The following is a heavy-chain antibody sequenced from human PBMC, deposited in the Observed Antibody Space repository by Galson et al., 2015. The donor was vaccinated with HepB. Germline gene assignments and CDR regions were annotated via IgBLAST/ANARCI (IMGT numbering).Heavy chain of an antibody. D-gene: IGHD2-15*01. V-gene: IGHV1-18*01. CDR2: ISAYNRKT. CDR3: ARGALVLGVAATQNNWFDP. J-gene: IGHJ5*02. Sequence: SVKVSCKASGYTFSSYSITWVRQGPGQGLEWMGWISAYNRKTNYAQKIQGRVTMTTDRFTSTAYMEVRSLRSDDTDVYYCARGALVLGVAATQNNWFDPWGHGTLVTVTS. CDR1: GYTFSSYS.